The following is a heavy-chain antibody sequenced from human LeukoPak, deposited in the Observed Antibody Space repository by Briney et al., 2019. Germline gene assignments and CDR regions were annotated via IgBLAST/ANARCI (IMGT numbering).Heavy chain of an antibody. J-gene: IGHJ6*03. V-gene: IGHV1-46*01. CDR1: GYTFTSYY. D-gene: IGHD3-9*01. CDR3: ARSPIRAGYMDV. CDR2: INPSGGST. Sequence: ASVKVSCKASGYTFTSYYMHWVRQAPGQGLEWMGIINPSGGSTSYAQKFQGRVTMTRDMSTSTVYMELSSLRSEDTAVYYRARSPIRAGYMDVWGKGTTVTVSS.